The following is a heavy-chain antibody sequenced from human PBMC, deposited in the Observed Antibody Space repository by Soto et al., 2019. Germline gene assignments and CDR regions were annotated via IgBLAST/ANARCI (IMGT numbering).Heavy chain of an antibody. D-gene: IGHD2-21*01. CDR3: ARDPFDCDSDIFPPPSRGFDY. J-gene: IGHJ4*02. Sequence: QAPGKGLEWVAVITHDGSQKYYADYVKGRFTVSRDNSQNTLYLQMHSLREDDTAVYYCARDPFDCDSDIFPPPSRGFDYWGQGALVTVSS. CDR2: ITHDGSQK. V-gene: IGHV3-30*04.